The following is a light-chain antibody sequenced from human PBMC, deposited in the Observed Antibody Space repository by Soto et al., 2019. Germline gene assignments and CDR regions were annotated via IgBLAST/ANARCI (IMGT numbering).Light chain of an antibody. CDR2: NTS. J-gene: IGKJ3*01. CDR1: QSINSKS. CDR3: QHYGGSFI. Sequence: EIVFTQSQWTLSLSPVEGATVSCMVSQSINSKSLVWYQRKFGQAPRLLIYNTSSRATGIPDRFSGSGSGTDFTLSISRLEPEDFAVYYCQHYGGSFIFGPGTKVDIK. V-gene: IGKV3-20*01.